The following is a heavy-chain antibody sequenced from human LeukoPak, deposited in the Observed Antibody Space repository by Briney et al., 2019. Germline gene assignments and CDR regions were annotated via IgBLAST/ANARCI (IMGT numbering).Heavy chain of an antibody. CDR1: GFIFSTYA. CDR3: AKGKVTIFGVVLEGGYSYGCFDY. V-gene: IGHV3-23*01. Sequence: GGSLRLSCAASGFIFSTYAMSWVRQAPGKGLEWVSAISGSGGSTYYADSVKGRFSISRDNSKNTLYLQMNSLRAEDTAVYYCAKGKVTIFGVVLEGGYSYGCFDYWGQGTLVTVSS. CDR2: ISGSGGST. J-gene: IGHJ4*02. D-gene: IGHD3-3*01.